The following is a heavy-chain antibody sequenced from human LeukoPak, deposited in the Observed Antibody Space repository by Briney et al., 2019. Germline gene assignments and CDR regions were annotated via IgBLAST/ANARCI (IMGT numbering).Heavy chain of an antibody. Sequence: PSETLSLTCAVYGGSFSGYYWSWIRQPPGEGLEWIGEINHSGSTNHNPSLKSRVTTSVDTSKNQCSLKLSSVTAADTAVYYCARVRGTYSWYFDLWGRGTLVTVSS. CDR2: INHSGST. CDR1: GGSFSGYY. D-gene: IGHD1-26*01. V-gene: IGHV4-34*01. J-gene: IGHJ2*01. CDR3: ARVRGTYSWYFDL.